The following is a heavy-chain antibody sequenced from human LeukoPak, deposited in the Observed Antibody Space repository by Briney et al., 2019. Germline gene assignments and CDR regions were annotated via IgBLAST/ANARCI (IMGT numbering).Heavy chain of an antibody. Sequence: ASVKVSCKASGYTFTSYDINWVRQAPGQGLEWMGWMNPNSGNTGYAQKFQGRVTMTRNTSISTAYMELSSLRSEDTAVYYCASSSWAADAFDIWGQGTMVAVSS. J-gene: IGHJ3*02. CDR2: MNPNSGNT. CDR3: ASSSWAADAFDI. V-gene: IGHV1-8*02. CDR1: GYTFTSYD. D-gene: IGHD6-13*01.